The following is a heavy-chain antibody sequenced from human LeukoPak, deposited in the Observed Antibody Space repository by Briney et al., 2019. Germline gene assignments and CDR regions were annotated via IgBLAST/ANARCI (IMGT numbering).Heavy chain of an antibody. V-gene: IGHV3-74*01. CDR2: VNTDGSTT. CDR1: GFTFSGYW. CDR3: ARHRGYSYGSNYFDY. Sequence: GGPLRLSCAASGFTFSGYWMHWVRQAPGKGLVWVSRVNTDGSTTTYADSVKGRFTISRDNAKNTLYLQMNSLRAEDTAVYYCARHRGYSYGSNYFDYWGQGALVTVSS. D-gene: IGHD5-18*01. J-gene: IGHJ4*02.